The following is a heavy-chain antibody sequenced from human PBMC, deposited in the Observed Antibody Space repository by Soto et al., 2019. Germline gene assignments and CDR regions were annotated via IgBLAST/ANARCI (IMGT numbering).Heavy chain of an antibody. CDR3: VHPRSTVQIPPT. CDR1: GFTFIIFS. CDR2: ISSNGDST. J-gene: IGHJ5*02. Sequence: PGGSLRLSCLASGFTFIIFSMHWVRQAPGKGLEYVSGISSNGDSTYYADSVKGRFTISRDNSKNTLYLQMSSLRAVDTAVYYCVHPRSTVQIPPTWGQGTLVTVSS. V-gene: IGHV3-64D*06. D-gene: IGHD4-17*01.